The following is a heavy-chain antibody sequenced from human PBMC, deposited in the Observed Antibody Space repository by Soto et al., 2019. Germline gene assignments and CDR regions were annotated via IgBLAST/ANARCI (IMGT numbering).Heavy chain of an antibody. J-gene: IGHJ6*02. Sequence: GGSLRLSCAASGFSFSSYGMEWVRLAPGKGLEWVAATTYDGGIKHYVDSVKGRFTISRVNSKNTLYLQMNSLRVEDTATYYCAGALENPYFYYGLNDWGQGTTVTVSS. V-gene: IGHV3-30*03. D-gene: IGHD1-1*01. CDR2: TTYDGGIK. CDR3: AGALENPYFYYGLND. CDR1: GFSFSSYG.